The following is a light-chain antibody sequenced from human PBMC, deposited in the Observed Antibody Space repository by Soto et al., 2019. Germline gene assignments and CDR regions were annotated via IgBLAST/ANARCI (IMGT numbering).Light chain of an antibody. J-gene: IGLJ1*01. CDR3: AAWDDSLNGLV. Sequence: QSVLTQPPSASGTPGQRVTISCSGSSANIGSNPVNWYQQLPGTAPKLLIYNNNQRPSGVPDRFSGSKSGTSASLAISGLQSEDEADYDCAAWDDSLNGLVFGTGTKLTVL. V-gene: IGLV1-44*01. CDR2: NNN. CDR1: SANIGSNP.